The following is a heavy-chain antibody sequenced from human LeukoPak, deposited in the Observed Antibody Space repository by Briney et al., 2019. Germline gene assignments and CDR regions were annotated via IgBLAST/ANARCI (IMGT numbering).Heavy chain of an antibody. D-gene: IGHD1-26*01. Sequence: GASAKVSCKASGYTFTSYAMNWVRQAPGQGLEWMGWINTNTGNPTYAQGFTGRFVFSLDTSVSTAYLQISSLKAEDTAVYYCARDWGVTRELLLGYWGQGTLVTVSS. CDR2: INTNTGNP. CDR1: GYTFTSYA. V-gene: IGHV7-4-1*02. J-gene: IGHJ4*02. CDR3: ARDWGVTRELLLGY.